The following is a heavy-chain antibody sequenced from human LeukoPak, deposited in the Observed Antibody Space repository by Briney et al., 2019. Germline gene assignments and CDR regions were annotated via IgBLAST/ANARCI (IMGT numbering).Heavy chain of an antibody. J-gene: IGHJ4*02. Sequence: GGSLRLSCAASGFTPDDYAMHCVRQAPGRGLEWGSGIFCNSGRIGYADSVNGRFTISRDNDKNSMYLQMNSLRAEDTALYHCAKDRDYYARSGLFDYWGQGTLFTVSS. CDR2: IFCNSGRI. D-gene: IGHD3-22*01. V-gene: IGHV3-9*02. CDR1: GFTPDDYA. CDR3: AKDRDYYARSGLFDY.